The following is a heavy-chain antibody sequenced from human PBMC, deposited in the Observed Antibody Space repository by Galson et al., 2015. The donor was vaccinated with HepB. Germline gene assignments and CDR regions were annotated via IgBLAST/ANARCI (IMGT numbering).Heavy chain of an antibody. CDR3: TSLLYGSGSYYNVLDY. Sequence: SLRLSCAASGFTFSGSAMHWVRQASGKGLEWVGRIRSKANSYATAYAASVKGRFTISRDDSKNTAYLQMNSLKTEDTAVYYCTSLLYGSGSYYNVLDYWGQGTLVTVSS. D-gene: IGHD3-10*01. CDR1: GFTFSGSA. CDR2: IRSKANSYAT. J-gene: IGHJ4*02. V-gene: IGHV3-73*01.